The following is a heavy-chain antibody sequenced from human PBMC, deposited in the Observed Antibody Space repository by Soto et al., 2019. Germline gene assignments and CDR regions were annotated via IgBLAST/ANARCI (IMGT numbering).Heavy chain of an antibody. V-gene: IGHV2-5*02. D-gene: IGHD4-17*01. CDR3: AYSLYYGGNVRYHFDY. CDR2: IYWDDDK. Sequence: QITLKESGPTLVKPTQTLTLTCTFSGFSLSTSGVGVGWIRQPPGKALEWLALIYWDDDKRYSPSLKSRLTITKDTSKNQVVLTMTNMVPVDTATYYCAYSLYYGGNVRYHFDYWGQGTLVTVSS. CDR1: GFSLSTSGVG. J-gene: IGHJ4*02.